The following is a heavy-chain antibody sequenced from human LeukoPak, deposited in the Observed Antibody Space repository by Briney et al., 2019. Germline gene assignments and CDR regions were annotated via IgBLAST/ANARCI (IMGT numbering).Heavy chain of an antibody. D-gene: IGHD6-19*01. Sequence: SETLSLTCTVPGGSISSYYWSWIRQPPGKGLEWIGYIYYSGSTNYNPSLESRVTISVDTSKNQFSLKLSSVTAADTAVYYCARDKGSGWYWFDPWGQGTLVTVSS. V-gene: IGHV4-59*01. J-gene: IGHJ5*02. CDR1: GGSISSYY. CDR2: IYYSGST. CDR3: ARDKGSGWYWFDP.